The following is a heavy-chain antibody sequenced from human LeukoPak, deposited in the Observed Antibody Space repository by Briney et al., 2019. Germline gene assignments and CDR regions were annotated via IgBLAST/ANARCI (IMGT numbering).Heavy chain of an antibody. V-gene: IGHV3-30*18. J-gene: IGHJ4*02. CDR3: AKSDGLYGDYPIDY. CDR1: GFTFSSYG. D-gene: IGHD4-17*01. CDR2: ISYDGSNK. Sequence: GGSLRLSCAASGFTFSSYGMHWVRQAPGKGLEWVAVISYDGSNKYYADSVKGRFTISRDNSKNTLYLQMNSLGAEDTAVYYCAKSDGLYGDYPIDYWGQGTLVTVSS.